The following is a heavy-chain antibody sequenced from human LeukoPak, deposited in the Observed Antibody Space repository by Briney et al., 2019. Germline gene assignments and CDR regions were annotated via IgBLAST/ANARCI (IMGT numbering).Heavy chain of an antibody. CDR3: ARGNGYSGYDRTYYMDV. J-gene: IGHJ6*03. CDR2: FDPEDGET. D-gene: IGHD5-12*01. V-gene: IGHV1-24*01. Sequence: ASVKVSCKVSGYTLTELSMHWVRQAPGKGLEWMGGFDPEDGETIYAQKFQGRVTMTEDTSTDTAYMELSSLRSEDTAVYYCARGNGYSGYDRTYYMDVWGKGTTVTISS. CDR1: GYTLTELS.